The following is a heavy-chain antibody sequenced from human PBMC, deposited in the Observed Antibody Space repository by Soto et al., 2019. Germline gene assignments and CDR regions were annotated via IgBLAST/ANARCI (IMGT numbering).Heavy chain of an antibody. CDR1: GYTFTSYD. J-gene: IGHJ6*03. CDR2: MNPNSGNT. Sequence: AAVKVSCKASGYTFTSYDINWVRQANGQELEWMGWMNPNSGNTGYAQKFQGRVTMTRNTSISTAYMELSSLRSEDTAVYYCARVVSGVPQDIVATILKRHYYYYYMDVWGKGTTVTVSS. D-gene: IGHD5-12*01. CDR3: ARVVSGVPQDIVATILKRHYYYYYMDV. V-gene: IGHV1-8*01.